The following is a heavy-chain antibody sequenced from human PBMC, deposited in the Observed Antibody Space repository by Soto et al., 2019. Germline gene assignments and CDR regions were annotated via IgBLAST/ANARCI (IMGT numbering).Heavy chain of an antibody. CDR1: GFTFTGYY. J-gene: IGHJ4*02. CDR2: INPNSGGT. CDR3: VSPWNY. V-gene: IGHV1-2*02. D-gene: IGHD1-1*01. Sequence: ASVKVSCKASGFTFTGYYMHWVRQVPGEGLEWMGWINPNSGGTNYAQKFQGRVIMTRDTSISTAYMELTRLTSDDTAVYDCVSPWNYWGQGTLVTVSS.